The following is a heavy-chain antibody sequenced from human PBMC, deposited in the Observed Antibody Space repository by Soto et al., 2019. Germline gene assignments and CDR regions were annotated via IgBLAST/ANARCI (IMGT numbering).Heavy chain of an antibody. Sequence: ASVKVSCKASGYTFTSYGISWVRQAPGQGLEGMGWISAYNGNTNYAQKLQGRVTMTTDTSTSTAYMELRSLRSDDTAVYYCARGYCSSTSCPTYYYYGMDVWGQGTTVTVSS. D-gene: IGHD2-2*01. CDR3: ARGYCSSTSCPTYYYYGMDV. CDR1: GYTFTSYG. J-gene: IGHJ6*02. V-gene: IGHV1-18*04. CDR2: ISAYNGNT.